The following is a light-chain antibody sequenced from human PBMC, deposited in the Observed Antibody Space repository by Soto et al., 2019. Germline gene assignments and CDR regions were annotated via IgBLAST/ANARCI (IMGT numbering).Light chain of an antibody. CDR1: NSDVGAYNY. V-gene: IGLV2-14*01. Sequence: QAASVSGSPGQSITISCTGTNSDVGAYNYVSWYQQHLGKVPKLMISEVSNRPSGVSNRFSASKSGNTASLTISGLQAEDEADYYCSSYTNSDTLVFGGGTKVTVL. J-gene: IGLJ3*02. CDR3: SSYTNSDTLV. CDR2: EVS.